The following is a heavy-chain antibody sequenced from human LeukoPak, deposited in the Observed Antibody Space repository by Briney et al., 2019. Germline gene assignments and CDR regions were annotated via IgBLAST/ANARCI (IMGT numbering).Heavy chain of an antibody. V-gene: IGHV3-74*01. D-gene: IGHD5-24*01. CDR2: IKGDESWT. CDR1: GFTFRSHW. J-gene: IGHJ4*02. Sequence: PAGSLRLSCAASGFTFRSHWMHWVRQAPGKGLVWVSRIKGDESWTNYADSVKGRFTISRDNAKNTLYLQMTSLRVEDTAMYYCVRDGDVYTFDQWGQGTLVTVSS. CDR3: VRDGDVYTFDQ.